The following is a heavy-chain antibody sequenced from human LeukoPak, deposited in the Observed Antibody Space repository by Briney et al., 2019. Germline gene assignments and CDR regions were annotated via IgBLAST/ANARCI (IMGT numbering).Heavy chain of an antibody. CDR3: ARGAFRYCSGGSCYSDY. J-gene: IGHJ4*02. D-gene: IGHD2-15*01. Sequence: ASVKVSCKASGYTFTSYDINWVRQATGQGLEWMGWMNPNSGNTGYTQKFQGRVTMTRNTSISTAYMELSSLRSEDTAAYYCARGAFRYCSGGSCYSDYWGQGTLVTVSS. CDR2: MNPNSGNT. V-gene: IGHV1-8*01. CDR1: GYTFTSYD.